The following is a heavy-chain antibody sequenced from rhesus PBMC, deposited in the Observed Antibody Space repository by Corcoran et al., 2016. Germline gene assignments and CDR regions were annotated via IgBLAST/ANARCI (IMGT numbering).Heavy chain of an antibody. CDR3: ARGDWNDVFDY. D-gene: IGHD1-7*02. CDR1: GFSISTPGTG. Sequence: QVTLKESGPALVKPTQTPTLTGTFSGFSISTPGTGVGGIRQPPGKALEWLANIYWNESKYYSTSLKSRLTLSKDTSKNQVVLTMTNLDPVDTATYYCARGDWNDVFDYWGQGVLVTVSS. CDR2: IYWNESK. J-gene: IGHJ4*01. V-gene: IGHV2-95*01.